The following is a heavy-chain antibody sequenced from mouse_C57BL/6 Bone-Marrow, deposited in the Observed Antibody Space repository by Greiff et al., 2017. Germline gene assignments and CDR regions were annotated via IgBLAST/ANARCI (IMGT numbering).Heavy chain of an antibody. CDR3: ARSSSRAMDY. Sequence: EVKLEESGGGLVQPGGSLKLSCAASGFTFSDYYMYWVRQTPEKRLEWVAYISNGGGSTYYPDTVKGRFTISRDNAKNTLYLQMSRLKSEDTAMYYCARSSSRAMDYCGQGTSVTVSS. CDR2: ISNGGGST. D-gene: IGHD6-1*01. J-gene: IGHJ4*01. V-gene: IGHV5-12*01. CDR1: GFTFSDYY.